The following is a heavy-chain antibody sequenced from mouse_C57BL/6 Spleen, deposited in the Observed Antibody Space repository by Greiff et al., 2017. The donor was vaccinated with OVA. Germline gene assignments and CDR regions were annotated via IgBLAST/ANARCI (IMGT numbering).Heavy chain of an antibody. CDR3: ARGDDNYEAY. Sequence: QVQLQQPGAELVMPGASVKLSCKASGYTFTSYWMHWVKQRPGQGLEWIGEIDPSDSYTNYNQKFKGKSTLTVDKSSSTAYMTLSSLTSEDSAVYYCARGDDNYEAYWGQGTLVTVSA. V-gene: IGHV1-69*01. CDR2: IDPSDSYT. CDR1: GYTFTSYW. D-gene: IGHD2-1*01. J-gene: IGHJ3*01.